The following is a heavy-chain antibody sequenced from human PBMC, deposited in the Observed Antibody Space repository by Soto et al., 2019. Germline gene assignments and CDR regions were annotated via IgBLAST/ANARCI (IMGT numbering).Heavy chain of an antibody. J-gene: IGHJ4*02. Sequence: SETLSLTCAVSAGSISSGGYSWSWIRQPPGKGLEWIGYIYHSGSTYYNPSLKSRVTISVDTSKNQFSLKLSSVTAADTAVYYCARDAGAALDYWGQGTLVTVSS. V-gene: IGHV4-30-2*05. CDR1: AGSISSGGYS. CDR2: IYHSGST. D-gene: IGHD2-15*01. CDR3: ARDAGAALDY.